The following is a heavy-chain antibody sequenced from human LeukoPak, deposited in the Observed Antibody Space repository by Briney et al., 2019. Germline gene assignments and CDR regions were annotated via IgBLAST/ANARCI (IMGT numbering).Heavy chain of an antibody. CDR2: ICYSGST. Sequence: SETLSLTCAVSGDSISSGYCWGWIRPPPGKGLEWIGSICYSGSTYYNPSLKSRVTISVDTSKNQFSLKLKSVTAADTAVYYCARDYGYSSAADAFDIWGQGTMVTVSS. D-gene: IGHD6-19*01. CDR3: ARDYGYSSAADAFDI. CDR1: GDSISSGYC. J-gene: IGHJ3*02. V-gene: IGHV4-38-2*02.